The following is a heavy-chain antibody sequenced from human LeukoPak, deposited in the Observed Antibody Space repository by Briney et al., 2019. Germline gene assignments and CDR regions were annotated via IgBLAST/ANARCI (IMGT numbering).Heavy chain of an antibody. CDR1: GFSISSND. V-gene: IGHV3-66*04. CDR2: IYISAIT. CDR3: AKRSPPY. Sequence: GGSLGLSCTASGFSISSNDMNWVRQSPGKGLEWVSLIYISAITKYADSVQGRFTVSRDNSKNTLYLQMNSLRAEDTAVYYCAKRSPPYWGQGALVTVSS. D-gene: IGHD3-10*01. J-gene: IGHJ4*02.